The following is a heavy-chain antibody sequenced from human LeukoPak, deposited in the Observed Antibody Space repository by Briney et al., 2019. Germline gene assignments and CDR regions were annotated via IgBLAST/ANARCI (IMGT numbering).Heavy chain of an antibody. CDR2: ISAYNGNT. CDR3: ARAISVTMIVVDTGYYYYMDV. D-gene: IGHD3-22*01. CDR1: GYTFTSYG. J-gene: IGHJ6*03. V-gene: IGHV1-18*01. Sequence: GASVKVSCKASGYTFTSYGISWVRQAPGQGLEWMGWISAYNGNTNYAQKLQGRVTMTTDTSTSTAYMELRSLRSDDTAVYYCARAISVTMIVVDTGYYYYMDVWGKGTTVTVSS.